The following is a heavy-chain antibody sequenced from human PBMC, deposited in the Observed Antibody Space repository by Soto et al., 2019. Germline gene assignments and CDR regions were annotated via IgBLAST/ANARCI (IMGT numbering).Heavy chain of an antibody. V-gene: IGHV4-59*01. CDR2: IYYSGST. D-gene: IGHD3-3*01. CDR1: GGSISSYY. J-gene: IGHJ6*02. Sequence: PSETLSLTCTVSGGSISSYYWSWIRQPPGKGLEWIGYIYYSGSTNYNPSLKSRVTISVDTSKNQFSLKLSSVTAADTAVYYCAGVRGRKNYYYYYGMDVWGQGTTVTVSS. CDR3: AGVRGRKNYYYYYGMDV.